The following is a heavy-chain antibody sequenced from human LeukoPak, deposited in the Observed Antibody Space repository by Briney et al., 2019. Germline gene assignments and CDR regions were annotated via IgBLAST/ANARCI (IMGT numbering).Heavy chain of an antibody. J-gene: IGHJ4*02. D-gene: IGHD6-19*01. CDR3: ARGGLLQWLADY. CDR1: GFSFSSWS. CDR2: ISSISSTI. Sequence: PGGSLRLSCAASGFSFSSWSMSWVRQAPGKGLEWVSYISSISSTISYADSVKGRFTISRDNAKNSLYLQMNSLRAEDTAVYYCARGGLLQWLADYWGQGTLVTVSS. V-gene: IGHV3-48*01.